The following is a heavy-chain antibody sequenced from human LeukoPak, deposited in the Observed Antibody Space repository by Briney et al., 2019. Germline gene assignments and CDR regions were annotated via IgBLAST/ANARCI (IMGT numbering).Heavy chain of an antibody. CDR3: ARTEPILTGYSSQPRDNWFDP. CDR1: GYTFTSYG. J-gene: IGHJ5*02. Sequence: ASVKVSCKASGYTFTSYGISWVRQAPGQGLEWMGWISGYNGNTNYAQKVQGRVTMTTDTSTSTAYMELSSLRSEDTAVYYCARTEPILTGYSSQPRDNWFDPWGQGTLVTVSS. V-gene: IGHV1-18*01. CDR2: ISGYNGNT. D-gene: IGHD3-9*01.